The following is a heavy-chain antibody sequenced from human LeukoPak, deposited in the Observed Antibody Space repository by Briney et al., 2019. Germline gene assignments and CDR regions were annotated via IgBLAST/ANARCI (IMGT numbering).Heavy chain of an antibody. D-gene: IGHD3-22*01. V-gene: IGHV1-18*01. Sequence: ASVKVSCKASGYTFTSYGISWVRQAPGQGLEWMGWISAYNGNTNYAQKLQGRVTMTTDTSTSTAYMELRSLRSDDTAVYYCARGSLHYYDSSGCYFDYWGQGTLVTVSS. J-gene: IGHJ4*02. CDR3: ARGSLHYYDSSGCYFDY. CDR1: GYTFTSYG. CDR2: ISAYNGNT.